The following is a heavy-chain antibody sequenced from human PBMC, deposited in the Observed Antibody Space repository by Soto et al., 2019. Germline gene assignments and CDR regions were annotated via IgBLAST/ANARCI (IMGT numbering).Heavy chain of an antibody. Sequence: ASVKVSCKASGYTFTGYYMHWVRRAPGQGLEWMGWINPNSGGTNYAQKFQGRVTMTRDTSISTAYMELSRLRSDDTAVYYCARDGAYYDILTGWPYWGQGTLVTVSS. CDR2: INPNSGGT. D-gene: IGHD3-9*01. CDR1: GYTFTGYY. V-gene: IGHV1-2*02. CDR3: ARDGAYYDILTGWPY. J-gene: IGHJ4*02.